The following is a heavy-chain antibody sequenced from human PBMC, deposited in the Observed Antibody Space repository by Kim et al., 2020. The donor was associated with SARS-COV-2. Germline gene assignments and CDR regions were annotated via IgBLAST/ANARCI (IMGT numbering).Heavy chain of an antibody. V-gene: IGHV3-23*01. CDR3: AKAPFTSSPYYFDY. D-gene: IGHD3-10*01. J-gene: IGHJ4*02. Sequence: GGSLRLSCAASGFTFSDYAMSWVRQAPGKGLEWVSTITGSGVSTFYADSVKGRFTISRDNSKNTLYLHMNSLRAEDTALYYCAKAPFTSSPYYFDYWGQGTLVTVSS. CDR2: ITGSGVST. CDR1: GFTFSDYA.